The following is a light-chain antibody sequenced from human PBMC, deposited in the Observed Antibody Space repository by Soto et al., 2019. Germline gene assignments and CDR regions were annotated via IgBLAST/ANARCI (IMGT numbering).Light chain of an antibody. CDR3: QQYDNWPPYT. V-gene: IGKV3-20*01. CDR1: QSFSSTY. J-gene: IGKJ2*01. Sequence: EIVLTQSPGTLSLSPEERATLSCRASQSFSSTYLAWYQQKPGQAPRLLIYGASSRATGIPDRFSGSGSGTDFTLTISRLEPEDFAVYYCQQYDNWPPYTFGQGTKVDIK. CDR2: GAS.